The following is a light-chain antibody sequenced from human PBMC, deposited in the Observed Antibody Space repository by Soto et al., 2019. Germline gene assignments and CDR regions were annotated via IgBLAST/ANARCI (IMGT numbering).Light chain of an antibody. CDR2: HNN. CDR1: SSNIGADFD. J-gene: IGLJ1*01. CDR3: QSYDSSLSGFYV. Sequence: QSVLTQPPSVSGAPGQRVTISCTGSSSNIGADFDVHWYQHLPGTAPKLLISHNNNRPSGVPDRFSGSKSGTSASLAITGLQADDEADYYCQSYDSSLSGFYVFGTGTKVTVL. V-gene: IGLV1-40*01.